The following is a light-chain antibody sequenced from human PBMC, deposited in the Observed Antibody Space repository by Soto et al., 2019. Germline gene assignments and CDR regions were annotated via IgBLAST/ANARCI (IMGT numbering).Light chain of an antibody. CDR1: QSVSNNY. CDR2: GSF. J-gene: IGKJ2*01. CDR3: QQYGGSPLYT. V-gene: IGKV3-20*01. Sequence: EVVLTQSPGTLSLSPGERATLSCRASQSVSNNYLAWYQQKPGQAPRLLIYGSFSRATGTPDRFSGSESGTGFTLIISRLEPEDVAMYDCQQYGGSPLYTFGQGTKLDIK.